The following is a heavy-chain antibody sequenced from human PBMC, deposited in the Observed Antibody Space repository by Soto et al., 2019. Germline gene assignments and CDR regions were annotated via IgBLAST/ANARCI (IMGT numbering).Heavy chain of an antibody. D-gene: IGHD5-18*01. Sequence: ASVKVSCKASGYTFTSYYMNWVRQAPGQGLEWLGIINPSGGYTTYAQRFLGRVTMTRDTSTSTVHMELSSLRSEDTAVYYCARVRHIQLWLRRDYYGMDVWGQGTTVTVSS. CDR3: ARVRHIQLWLRRDYYGMDV. CDR1: GYTFTSYY. CDR2: INPSGGYT. J-gene: IGHJ6*02. V-gene: IGHV1-46*03.